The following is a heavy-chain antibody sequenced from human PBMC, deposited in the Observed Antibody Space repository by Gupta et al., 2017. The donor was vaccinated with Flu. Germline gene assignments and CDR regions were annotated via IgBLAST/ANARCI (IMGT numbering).Heavy chain of an antibody. CDR2: INHGGSA. Sequence: QEQVQQWGAGLLKPSETLSLTCAVYDWSFSGFYWCWIRQSPGKGLEWIGEINHGGSANYNPSLKSRVTISLDTSKKQFSLKLTSVTAADTAVYYCARGGLGIIMWYFDLWGRGTPVTVSS. CDR3: ARGGLGIIMWYFDL. V-gene: IGHV4-34*01. CDR1: DWSFSGFY. D-gene: IGHD3-16*01. J-gene: IGHJ2*01.